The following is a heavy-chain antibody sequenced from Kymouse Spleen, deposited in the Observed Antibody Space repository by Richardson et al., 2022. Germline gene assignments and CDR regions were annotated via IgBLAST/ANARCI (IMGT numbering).Heavy chain of an antibody. CDR3: AREWQLVHDY. D-gene: IGHD6-6*01. Sequence: QVQLQQWGAGLLKPSETLSLTCAVYGGSFSGYYWSWIRQPPGKGLEWIGEINHSGSTNYNPSLKSRVTISVDTSKNQFSLKLSSVTAADTAVYYCAREWQLVHDYWGQGTLVTVSS. CDR1: GGSFSGYY. J-gene: IGHJ4*02. CDR2: INHSGST. V-gene: IGHV4-34*01.